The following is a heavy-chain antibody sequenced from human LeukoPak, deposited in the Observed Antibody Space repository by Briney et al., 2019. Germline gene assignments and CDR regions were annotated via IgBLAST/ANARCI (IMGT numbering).Heavy chain of an antibody. CDR1: GYSLTSYW. D-gene: IGHD2-21*01. V-gene: IGHV5-51*01. CDR2: IYPGDSDT. CDR3: ARRAAWAKSHIVGTNWFDP. J-gene: IGHJ5*02. Sequence: GESLKISCKGSGYSLTSYWIGWVRQMPGKGLEWMGSIYPGDSDTRYSPSFQGQVTISADKSISTAYLQWSSLKASDTAMYYCARRAAWAKSHIVGTNWFDPWGQGTLVTVSS.